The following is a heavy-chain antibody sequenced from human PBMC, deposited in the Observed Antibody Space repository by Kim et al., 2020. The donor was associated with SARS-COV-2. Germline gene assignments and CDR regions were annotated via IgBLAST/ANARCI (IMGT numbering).Heavy chain of an antibody. CDR3: ARGIHQWLGVDV. Sequence: GGSLRLSCAASGFTFGGHDMHGVRQGSGKGLEWVSAIGTAGETFYSGSVKGRFIISRENGRNSLFLQMDSLKVGDTAVYYCARGIHQWLGVDVWGQGTTVTVSS. D-gene: IGHD5-18*01. J-gene: IGHJ6*02. V-gene: IGHV3-13*04. CDR1: GFTFGGHD. CDR2: IGTAGET.